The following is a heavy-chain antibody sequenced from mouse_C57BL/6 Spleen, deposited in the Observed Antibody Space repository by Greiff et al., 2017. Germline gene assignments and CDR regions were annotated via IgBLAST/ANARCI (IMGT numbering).Heavy chain of an antibody. D-gene: IGHD1-1*01. CDR3: ARNQGPTVVDGGPYY. CDR1: GYAFSSSW. J-gene: IGHJ2*01. CDR2: IYPGDGDT. V-gene: IGHV1-82*01. Sequence: QVQLQQSGPELVKPGASVKISCKASGYAFSSSWMNWVKQRPGKGLEWIGRIYPGDGDTNYNGKFKGKATLTADKSSSTAYMQLSSLTSEDSAVYFCARNQGPTVVDGGPYYWGQGTTLTVSS.